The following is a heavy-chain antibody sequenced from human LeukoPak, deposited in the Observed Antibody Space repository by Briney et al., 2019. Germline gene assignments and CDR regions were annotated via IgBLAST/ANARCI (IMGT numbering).Heavy chain of an antibody. CDR1: GGSISSGGYY. CDR3: ARCSGNYYGSGSYTYYFDY. V-gene: IGHV4-31*03. D-gene: IGHD3-10*01. J-gene: IGHJ4*02. Sequence: SETLSLTCTVSGGSISSGGYYWSWIRQHPGKGLEWIGYIYYSGSTYYNPSLKGRVTISVDTSKNQFSLKLSSVTAADTAVYYCARCSGNYYGSGSYTYYFDYWGQGTLVTVSS. CDR2: IYYSGST.